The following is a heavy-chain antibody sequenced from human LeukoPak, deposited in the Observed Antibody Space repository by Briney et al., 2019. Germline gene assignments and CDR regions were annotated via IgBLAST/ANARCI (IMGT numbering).Heavy chain of an antibody. J-gene: IGHJ4*02. V-gene: IGHV3-7*01. CDR3: ARDYGSGSYVVDY. Sequence: GGSLRLSCAASGFTFSNHWMTWVCQAPGKGLEWVANINPDGGEKNYVDSVKGRFTISRDNSRKTLFVQMNSLRAEDTAVYYCARDYGSGSYVVDYWGQGTLVTVSS. CDR1: GFTFSNHW. CDR2: INPDGGEK. D-gene: IGHD3-10*01.